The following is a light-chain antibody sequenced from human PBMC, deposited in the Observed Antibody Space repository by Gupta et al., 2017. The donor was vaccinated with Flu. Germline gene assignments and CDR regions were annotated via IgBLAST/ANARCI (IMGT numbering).Light chain of an antibody. J-gene: IGKJ2*03. V-gene: IGKV3-20*01. Sequence: EIVLTQSPGTLSLSPGERATLSCRASQSVSSSYLAWYQQKPGQAPRLLIYGASSRATGIPDRFSGSGSGTDFTLTISRLEPEDFAVYYCQQYGSSPVSFGQGTKLEIK. CDR2: GAS. CDR1: QSVSSSY. CDR3: QQYGSSPVS.